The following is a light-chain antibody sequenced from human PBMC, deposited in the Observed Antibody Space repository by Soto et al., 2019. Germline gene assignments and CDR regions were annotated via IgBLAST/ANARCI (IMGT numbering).Light chain of an antibody. CDR1: QSVSSSY. CDR2: GAS. J-gene: IGKJ1*01. CDR3: QQYGSSPWT. Sequence: ESVLTQSPGTLSLSPGERATLSCRASQSVSSSYLAWYQQKPGQAPRLLIYGASSRATGMPDRFSGSGSGTDFTLTISRLEHEDFVVYYCQQYGSSPWTFGQGTKVDIK. V-gene: IGKV3-20*01.